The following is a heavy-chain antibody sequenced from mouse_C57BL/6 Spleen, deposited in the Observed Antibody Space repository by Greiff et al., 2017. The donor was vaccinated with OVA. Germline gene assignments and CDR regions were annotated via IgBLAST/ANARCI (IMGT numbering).Heavy chain of an antibody. J-gene: IGHJ2*01. CDR1: GFTFSDYG. Sequence: EVMLVESGGGLVKPGGSLKLSCAASGFTFSDYGMHWVRQAPEKGLEWVAYISSGSSTIYYADTVKGRFTISRDNAKNTLFLQMTSLRSEDMAMYYCARGTGYYFDYWGQGTTLTVSS. CDR2: ISSGSSTI. V-gene: IGHV5-17*01. CDR3: ARGTGYYFDY. D-gene: IGHD3-3*01.